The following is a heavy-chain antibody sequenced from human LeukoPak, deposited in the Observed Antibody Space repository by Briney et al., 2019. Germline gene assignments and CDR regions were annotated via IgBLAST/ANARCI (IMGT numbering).Heavy chain of an antibody. CDR3: AKGTYYYDSSGSY. D-gene: IGHD3-22*01. Sequence: GGSLRLSCAASGFTFSSYGMHWVRRAPGKGLEWVAFIRYDGSNKYYADSVKGRFTISRDNSKNTLYLQMNSLRAEDTAVYYCAKGTYYYDSSGSYWGQGTLVTVSS. CDR1: GFTFSSYG. J-gene: IGHJ4*02. CDR2: IRYDGSNK. V-gene: IGHV3-30*02.